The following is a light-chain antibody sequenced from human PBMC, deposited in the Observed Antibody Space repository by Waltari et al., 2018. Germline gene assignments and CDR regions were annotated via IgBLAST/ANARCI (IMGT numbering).Light chain of an antibody. J-gene: IGLJ1*01. CDR1: SGDIGGDNL. CDR2: EGN. CDR3: SSYADSNICV. Sequence: QSALTQPASASGSPGQSLTISCTGTSGDIGGDNLVSWYQQHPGKAPKLMIYEGNQRPSGVSNRFSGSKSGNTASLTISGLQAEDEADYYCSSYADSNICVFGSGTKVTVL. V-gene: IGLV2-23*01.